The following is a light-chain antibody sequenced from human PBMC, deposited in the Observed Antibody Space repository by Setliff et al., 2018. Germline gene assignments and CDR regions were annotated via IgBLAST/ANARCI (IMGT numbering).Light chain of an antibody. J-gene: IGLJ1*01. V-gene: IGLV2-8*01. CDR1: SSDVGGYNY. Sequence: QSVLAQPPSASGSPGRSVTISCTGTSSDVGGYNYVSWYQQHPGKAPKLMIYEVSKRPSGVPDRFSGSKSGNTASLTVSGLQAEDEADCNCSSYAGSNNYVFGTGTKVTV. CDR2: EVS. CDR3: SSYAGSNNYV.